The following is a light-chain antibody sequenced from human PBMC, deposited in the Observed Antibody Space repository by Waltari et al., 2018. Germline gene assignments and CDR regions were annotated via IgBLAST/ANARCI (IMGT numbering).Light chain of an antibody. CDR1: SSDVGSYNQ. CDR3: CSYAGSSTWV. V-gene: IGLV2-23*01. Sequence: QSALTQPASVSGSPGQSITISCTGTSSDVGSYNQVSWYQQHPGKAPKLIIYEGNKWPSGVSNRFSGSKSGNTASLTISGLQAEDEADYYCCSYAGSSTWVFGRGTKLTVL. J-gene: IGLJ3*02. CDR2: EGN.